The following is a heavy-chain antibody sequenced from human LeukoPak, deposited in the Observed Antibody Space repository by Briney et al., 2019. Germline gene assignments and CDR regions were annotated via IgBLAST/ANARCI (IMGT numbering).Heavy chain of an antibody. D-gene: IGHD3-10*01. J-gene: IGHJ4*02. CDR1: GFTFSSYA. V-gene: IGHV3-30-3*01. Sequence: PGGSLRLSCAASGFTFSSYAMHWVRQAPGKGLEWVAVISYDGSNKYYADSVKGRFTISRDNSKNTLYLQMNSLRAEDTAVYYCARTSGSYYFDYWGQGVLVTVSS. CDR2: ISYDGSNK. CDR3: ARTSGSYYFDY.